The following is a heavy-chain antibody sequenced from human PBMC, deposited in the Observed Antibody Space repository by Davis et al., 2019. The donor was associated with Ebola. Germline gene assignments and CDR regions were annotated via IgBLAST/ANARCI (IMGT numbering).Heavy chain of an antibody. Sequence: AASVKVSCKASGYTFTKNYMHWVRQAPGQGLEWMGGIIPVFRTASYAQKFQGRVTITADESTRTAYMELDGLISEDTAVYYCAHLGPQRYCSGGGCHGYLDYWGQGTLVTVSS. J-gene: IGHJ4*02. D-gene: IGHD2-15*01. V-gene: IGHV1-69*13. CDR1: GYTFTKNY. CDR3: AHLGPQRYCSGGGCHGYLDY. CDR2: IIPVFRTA.